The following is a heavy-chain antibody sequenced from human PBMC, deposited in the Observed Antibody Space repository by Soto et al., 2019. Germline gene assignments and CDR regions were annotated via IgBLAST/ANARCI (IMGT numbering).Heavy chain of an antibody. D-gene: IGHD6-19*01. V-gene: IGHV4-34*12. CDR3: ARGGYSTGWYYLDD. CDR2: VIQGGST. J-gene: IGHJ4*02. CDR1: GGSLSGYY. Sequence: SETLSLTCEVYGGSLSGYYWNWIRQPPGKGLEWIGEVIQGGSTNNNPSLKSRVSMSVDTSKNQVSLRLTSVTAADTAMYYCARGGYSTGWYYLDDWVRGTLVTSP.